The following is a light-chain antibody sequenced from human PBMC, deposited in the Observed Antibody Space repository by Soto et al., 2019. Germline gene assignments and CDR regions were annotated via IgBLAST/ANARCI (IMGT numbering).Light chain of an antibody. Sequence: EIVLTQSPGPLSFSPGERATLSGRASQSVSSNLAWYQQKPGQAPRLLIYGASNRATGIPDRFSGSGSGTDFTLTISRLEPEDFAVYYCQQYGSSGTFGQGTKVDIK. CDR2: GAS. V-gene: IGKV3-20*01. J-gene: IGKJ1*01. CDR1: QSVSSN. CDR3: QQYGSSGT.